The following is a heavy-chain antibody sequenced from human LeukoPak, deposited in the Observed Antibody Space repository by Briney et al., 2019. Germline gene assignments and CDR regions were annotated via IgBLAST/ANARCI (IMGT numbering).Heavy chain of an antibody. V-gene: IGHV4-59*11. D-gene: IGHD4-17*01. CDR2: IYYSGTT. CDR3: ARVPLNGDPPFDY. Sequence: SETLSRTCTVSGGSISSQYGSWLRQPQGKGREWMGYIYYSGTTNYNPSLKSRVTISVDTSKNQFSLKLSSVTAADTAVYYCARVPLNGDPPFDYWGQGTLVTVPS. CDR1: GGSISSQY. J-gene: IGHJ4*02.